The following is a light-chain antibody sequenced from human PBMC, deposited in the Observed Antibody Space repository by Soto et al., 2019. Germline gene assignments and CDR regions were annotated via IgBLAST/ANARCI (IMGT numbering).Light chain of an antibody. J-gene: IGKJ1*01. CDR3: QQYDSFSWT. CDR2: KAS. V-gene: IGKV1-5*03. Sequence: DIQMTQSPSTLSASLGDRVTITCRASQSISTWLAWYQQKPGKAPKLLIYKASDLQTEVPSRFSGSGSGTEFTLTITSLQPDDFATYYCQQYDSFSWTFGQGTKVEIK. CDR1: QSISTW.